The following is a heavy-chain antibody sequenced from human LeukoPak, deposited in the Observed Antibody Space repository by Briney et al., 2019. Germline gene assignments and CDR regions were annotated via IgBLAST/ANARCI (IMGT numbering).Heavy chain of an antibody. CDR2: ISSSSSTI. CDR3: AREGHPYYDFWSGPPGWFDP. D-gene: IGHD3-3*01. V-gene: IGHV3-48*02. Sequence: GGSLRLSCAASGFTFSSNNMNWVRQAPGKGLEWVSYISSSSSTIYYADSVKGRFTISRDNAKNSLYLQMNSLRNEDTAVYYCAREGHPYYDFWSGPPGWFDPWGQGTLVTVSS. CDR1: GFTFSSNN. J-gene: IGHJ5*02.